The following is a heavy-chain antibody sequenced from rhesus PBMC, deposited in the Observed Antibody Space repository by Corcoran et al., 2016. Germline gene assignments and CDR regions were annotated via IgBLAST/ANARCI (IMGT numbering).Heavy chain of an antibody. J-gene: IGHJ4*01. D-gene: IGHD3-16*01. CDR3: ARVTYTGASYYADYFDY. Sequence: QVQLQESGPGLVKPSETLSLPCAVSDSSITSNYWRCILQHPGKGLEWIGYVYGRSGSAYYNPSLKSLVAISADTSKNQFSLKLNSVTATDTALYYCARVTYTGASYYADYFDYWGQGILVTVSS. V-gene: IGHV4-147*01. CDR2: VYGRSGSA. CDR1: DSSITSNY.